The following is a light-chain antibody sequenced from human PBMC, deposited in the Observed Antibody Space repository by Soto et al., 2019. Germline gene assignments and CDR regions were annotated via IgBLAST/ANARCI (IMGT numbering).Light chain of an antibody. CDR2: DVS. V-gene: IGLV2-14*01. Sequence: QSVLTQPASVSGSPGQSITISCTGTSSDVGGYNYVSWYQQHPGKAPKLMIYDVSNRPSGVSNRFSGSKSGNTASLTISGLQAEDEDDYYCSSYTSSSTGVFGGGTKLTVL. CDR3: SSYTSSSTGV. CDR1: SSDVGGYNY. J-gene: IGLJ2*01.